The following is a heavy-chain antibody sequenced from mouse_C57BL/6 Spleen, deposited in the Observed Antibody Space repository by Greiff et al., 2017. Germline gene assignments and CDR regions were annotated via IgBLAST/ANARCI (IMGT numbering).Heavy chain of an antibody. Sequence: EVHLVASGGGLVKPGGSLKLSCAASGFTFSDYGMHWVRQAPEKGLEWVAYISSGSSTIYYADTVKGRFTISRDNAKNTLFLQMTSLMSEDTAMYYCASSWYYGSRGDWYVDVWGTGTTVTVSS. V-gene: IGHV5-17*01. J-gene: IGHJ1*03. CDR2: ISSGSSTI. CDR3: ASSWYYGSRGDWYVDV. CDR1: GFTFSDYG. D-gene: IGHD1-1*01.